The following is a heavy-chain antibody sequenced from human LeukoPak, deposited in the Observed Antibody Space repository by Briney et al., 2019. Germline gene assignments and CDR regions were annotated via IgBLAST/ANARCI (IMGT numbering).Heavy chain of an antibody. D-gene: IGHD6-6*01. V-gene: IGHV3-21*01. CDR2: ISSSSYI. CDR3: ARVEIYSSLSDY. Sequence: GGSLRLSCAASGFTFSSYSMNWVRQAPGKGLEWVSSISSSSYIYYADSVKGRFTISRDNAKNSLYLQMNSLRAEDTAVYYCARVEIYSSLSDYWGQGTLVTVSS. J-gene: IGHJ4*02. CDR1: GFTFSSYS.